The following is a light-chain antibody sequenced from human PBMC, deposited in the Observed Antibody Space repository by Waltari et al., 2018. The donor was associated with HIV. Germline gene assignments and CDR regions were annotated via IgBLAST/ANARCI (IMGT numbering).Light chain of an antibody. CDR2: AAY. CDR1: QSISRY. Sequence: DIQMTQSPSSLSASVGDRVTITCRASQSISRYLNWYQPRPGRAPHLLIYAAYSLRAGVPSRFSCTGSETDFTLTISSQQPEDFATYYCQQSYKIPHTFGQGTKVEIK. CDR3: QQSYKIPHT. J-gene: IGKJ2*01. V-gene: IGKV1-39*01.